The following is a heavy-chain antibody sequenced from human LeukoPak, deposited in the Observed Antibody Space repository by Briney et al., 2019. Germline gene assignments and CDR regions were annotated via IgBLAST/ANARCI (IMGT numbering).Heavy chain of an antibody. V-gene: IGHV5-51*01. CDR3: ARHLAMIRGVPYYFDN. Sequence: GESLKISCKASGYTFHNYWTSRGGRMARENLEWMGTIFSRDSDTRYSPSFQGQVTISADQSLNSAYLQWSSLKASDTALYYCARHLAMIRGVPYYFDNWGQGTLVTVSS. J-gene: IGHJ4*02. CDR1: GYTFHNYW. D-gene: IGHD3-10*01. CDR2: IFSRDSDT.